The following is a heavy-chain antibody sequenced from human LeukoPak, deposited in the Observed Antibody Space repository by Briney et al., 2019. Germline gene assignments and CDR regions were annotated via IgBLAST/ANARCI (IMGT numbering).Heavy chain of an antibody. CDR1: GYTFTGYY. Sequence: ASVKVSCKASGYTFTGYYMHWVRQAPGQGLEWMGRINPNSGGTNYAQKFQGRVTMTRDTSISTAYMELSRLRSDDTAVYYCAAHSYCSSTSCDYYCYGMDVWGQGTTVTVSS. V-gene: IGHV1-2*06. CDR3: AAHSYCSSTSCDYYCYGMDV. D-gene: IGHD2-2*01. CDR2: INPNSGGT. J-gene: IGHJ6*02.